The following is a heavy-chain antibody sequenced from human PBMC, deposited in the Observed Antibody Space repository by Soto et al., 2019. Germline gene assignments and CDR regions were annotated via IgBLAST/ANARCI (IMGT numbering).Heavy chain of an antibody. D-gene: IGHD2-21*02. Sequence: SETLSLTCAVNGGSFSNYYWSWVRQPPGKGLEWIGEIHPSGSTHFNPSLKSRGTISVDTSKSQFSLKLNAVTAADTAVYYCARDLWGYCGTDCYPLDVWGQGTTVS. CDR2: IHPSGST. V-gene: IGHV4-34*01. CDR3: ARDLWGYCGTDCYPLDV. J-gene: IGHJ6*02. CDR1: GGSFSNYY.